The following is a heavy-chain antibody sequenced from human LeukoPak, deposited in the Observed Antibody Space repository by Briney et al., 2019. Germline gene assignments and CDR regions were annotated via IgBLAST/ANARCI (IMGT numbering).Heavy chain of an antibody. CDR3: ARGATWMQLWFDAFDI. J-gene: IGHJ3*02. V-gene: IGHV4-31*03. D-gene: IGHD5-18*01. CDR2: IYYSGST. CDR1: GGSISSGGYY. Sequence: PSETLSLTCTVSGGSISSGGYYWSWIRQHPGKGLEWIGYIYYSGSTYYNPSLKSRLTISVDTSKNQFSLKLSSVTAADTAVYYCARGATWMQLWFDAFDIWGQGTMVTVSS.